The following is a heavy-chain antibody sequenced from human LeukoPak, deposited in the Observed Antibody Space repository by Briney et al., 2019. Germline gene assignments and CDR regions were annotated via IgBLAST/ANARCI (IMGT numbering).Heavy chain of an antibody. J-gene: IGHJ4*02. V-gene: IGHV3-73*01. CDR2: IRSKANSYAT. CDR1: GFTFSGSA. D-gene: IGHD3-9*01. CDR3: TSHRDFDYERTHPDF. Sequence: AGGSLRLSCAASGFTFSGSAMHWVRQASGKGLEWVGRIRSKANSYATAYAASVKGRFTISRDDSKNTAYLQMNSLKTEDTAVYYCTSHRDFDYERTHPDFWGQGTLVTVSS.